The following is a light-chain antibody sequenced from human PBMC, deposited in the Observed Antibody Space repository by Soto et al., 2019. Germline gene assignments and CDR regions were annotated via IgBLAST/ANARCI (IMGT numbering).Light chain of an antibody. CDR2: EDT. V-gene: IGLV6-57*04. CDR3: QSYDSDNWV. J-gene: IGLJ3*02. CDR1: SGSIASNY. Sequence: NFMLNQPHSVSESPGKTVTIACTRSSGSIASNYVKWLQQRPGSAPTTLIYEDTERLSVVPDRFAGSIDRSSNSASLTISGLQTEDEADYYCQSYDSDNWVFGGRTKLTVL.